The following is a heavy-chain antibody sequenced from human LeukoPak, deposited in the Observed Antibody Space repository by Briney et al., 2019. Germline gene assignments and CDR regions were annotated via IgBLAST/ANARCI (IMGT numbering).Heavy chain of an antibody. Sequence: SVKVSCKASGGTFSSYAISWVRQAPGQGLEWMGGIIPIFGTANYAQKFQGRVTITADKSTSTAYMELSRLRSDDTAVYYCARDLAEDIAAAGPTYYYYYYMDVWGKGTTVTVSS. CDR3: ARDLAEDIAAAGPTYYYYYYMDV. V-gene: IGHV1-69*06. CDR1: GGTFSSYA. CDR2: IIPIFGTA. D-gene: IGHD6-13*01. J-gene: IGHJ6*03.